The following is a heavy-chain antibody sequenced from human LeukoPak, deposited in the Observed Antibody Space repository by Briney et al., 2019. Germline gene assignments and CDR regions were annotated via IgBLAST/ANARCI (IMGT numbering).Heavy chain of an antibody. Sequence: GGSLSLSFEAPGSTFINFWIGWFRRAPGKGPEWVANIREDGGHTNYVDSVKGRFTISRDNAKNSLFLQMDGLRVDDTAVYFCARDGRGGHNDFWGQGTLITVSS. D-gene: IGHD4-23*01. CDR1: GSTFINFW. V-gene: IGHV3-7*01. CDR2: IREDGGHT. J-gene: IGHJ4*02. CDR3: ARDGRGGHNDF.